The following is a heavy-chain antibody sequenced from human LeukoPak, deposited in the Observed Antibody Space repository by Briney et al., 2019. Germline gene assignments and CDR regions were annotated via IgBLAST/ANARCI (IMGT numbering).Heavy chain of an antibody. CDR3: ARDSYNPIDY. D-gene: IGHD5-24*01. CDR2: IYYSGST. Sequence: SETLSLTCTVSGGSISSYYWSWIRQPPGKGLEWIGYIYYSGSTNYNPSLKSRVTISVDTSKNQFSLKLSSVTAADTAVYYCARDSYNPIDYWGQGTLVTVSS. V-gene: IGHV4-59*01. J-gene: IGHJ4*02. CDR1: GGSISSYY.